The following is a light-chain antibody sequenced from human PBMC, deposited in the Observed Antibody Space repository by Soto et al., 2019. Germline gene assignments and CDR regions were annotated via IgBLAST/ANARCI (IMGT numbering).Light chain of an antibody. CDR1: RSNIGAGYD. CDR3: QSYDSSLSGWV. CDR2: GNN. V-gene: IGLV1-40*01. J-gene: IGLJ3*02. Sequence: QSVLTQPPSVSGAPGQRVTISCTGSRSNIGAGYDVHWYQQLPETAPKLLIYGNNNRPSGVPDRFSGSKSGTSASLAITGLQAEDEAEYYCQSYDSSLSGWVFGGGTKVTVL.